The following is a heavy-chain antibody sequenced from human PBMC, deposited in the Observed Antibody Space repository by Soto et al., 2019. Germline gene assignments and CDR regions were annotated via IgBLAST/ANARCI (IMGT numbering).Heavy chain of an antibody. Sequence: QVQLVQSGGGVVQPGRSLTLSCAASGVTFNTYAMHWVRQAPGKGLEWVAIVSYDGSNKYYADSVKGRFTISRDNSKSTLNLQMNSVRAEDTAVYYCAKDRGRYCSGARCYPFDSWGQGTLVTVSS. V-gene: IGHV3-30*04. D-gene: IGHD2-15*01. CDR3: AKDRGRYCSGARCYPFDS. CDR2: VSYDGSNK. J-gene: IGHJ4*02. CDR1: GVTFNTYA.